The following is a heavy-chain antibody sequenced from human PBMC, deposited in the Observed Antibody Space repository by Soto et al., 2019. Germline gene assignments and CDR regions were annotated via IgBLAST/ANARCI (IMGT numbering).Heavy chain of an antibody. CDR1: GFTFSNAW. V-gene: IGHV3-15*01. CDR2: IKSKTDGGTT. CDR3: NTGHPELYYYESSGYQH. J-gene: IGHJ4*02. D-gene: IGHD3-22*01. Sequence: GGSLRLSCAASGFTFSNAWMSWVRQAPGKGLEWVGRIKSKTDGGTTDYAAPVKDRFTISRDDSKNMLYLQMNSLKTEDTAVYYCNTGHPELYYYESSGYQHWGQGTLVTVSS.